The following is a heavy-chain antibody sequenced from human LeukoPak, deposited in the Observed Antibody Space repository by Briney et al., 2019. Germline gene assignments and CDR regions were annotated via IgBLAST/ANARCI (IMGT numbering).Heavy chain of an antibody. CDR3: ARGDYISGTYFDY. CDR1: GGSLSSYY. D-gene: IGHD3-10*01. V-gene: IGHV4-4*07. CDR2: FYTSGTP. Sequence: TSETLSLTCTVSGGSLSSYYWSWIRQPAGKGLEWIGRFYTSGTPLYNPSLKSRVTMSVDTSKNHFSLRLSSVTAADTAVYYCARGDYISGTYFDYWGQGTLVTVSS. J-gene: IGHJ4*02.